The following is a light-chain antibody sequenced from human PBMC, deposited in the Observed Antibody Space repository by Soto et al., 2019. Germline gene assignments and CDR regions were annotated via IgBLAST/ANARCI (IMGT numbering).Light chain of an antibody. CDR2: DVS. V-gene: IGLV2-14*01. Sequence: QSDLTQPASVAGSPGQSSTLSCTGTSSDVGGYNYVSWYQQHPGKAPKLMIYDVSDRPSGVSNRLSGSKSGNTASLTISGRQAEDEADYYCSSYTSRNPVIFGGGTKVTVL. J-gene: IGLJ2*01. CDR3: SSYTSRNPVI. CDR1: SSDVGGYNY.